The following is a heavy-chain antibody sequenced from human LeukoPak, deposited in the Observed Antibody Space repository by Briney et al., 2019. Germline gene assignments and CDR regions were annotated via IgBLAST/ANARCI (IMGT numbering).Heavy chain of an antibody. Sequence: GASVKVSFKASGYTFTGYYMHWGRRAPGQGLEWMGWISPNSGGTNFAQKFQGRVTMTRDTSISTAYMELSRLRSGDTAVYYCARESSYDTTSCLAPTDWFDPWGQGTLVSVSS. D-gene: IGHD3-10*01. CDR2: ISPNSGGT. CDR3: ARESSYDTTSCLAPTDWFDP. V-gene: IGHV1-2*02. CDR1: GYTFTGYY. J-gene: IGHJ5*02.